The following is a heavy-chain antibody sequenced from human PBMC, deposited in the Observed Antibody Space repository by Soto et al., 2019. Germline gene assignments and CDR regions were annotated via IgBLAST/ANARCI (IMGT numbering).Heavy chain of an antibody. CDR3: ARFSAVARPGRDGTDY. Sequence: GGSLRLSCAASGLTCSRYSMKWVRQAPGKGLEWVSSISSSSSYIYYADSVKGRFTISRDNAKNSLYLQMNSLRAEDTAVYYCARFSAVARPGRDGTDYRGQGTLLTVSS. CDR1: GLTCSRYS. J-gene: IGHJ4*02. V-gene: IGHV3-21*01. D-gene: IGHD6-19*01. CDR2: ISSSSSYI.